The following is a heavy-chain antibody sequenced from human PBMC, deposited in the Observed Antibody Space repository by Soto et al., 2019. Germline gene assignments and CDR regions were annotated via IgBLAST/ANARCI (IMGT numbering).Heavy chain of an antibody. CDR2: ISYDGSND. D-gene: IGHD2-21*02. V-gene: IGHV3-30*03. Sequence: QVQLVESGGGVVQPGRSLRLSCAASGFTFSSYGMHWVRQAPGKGLEWVAVISYDGSNDYYADSVKGRFSISRDNSKNTLYLQMNSLRAEDTAVYYCARSVVTATPHYFQHWGQGTLVTVSS. CDR3: ARSVVTATPHYFQH. J-gene: IGHJ1*01. CDR1: GFTFSSYG.